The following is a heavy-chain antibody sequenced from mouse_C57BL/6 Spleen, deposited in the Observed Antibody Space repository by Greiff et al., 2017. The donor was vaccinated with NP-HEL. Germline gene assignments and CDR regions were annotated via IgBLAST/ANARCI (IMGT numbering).Heavy chain of an antibody. Sequence: QVQLQQPGAELVRPGSSVKLSCKASGYTFTSYWMHWVKQRPIQGLEWIGNIDPSDSETHYNQKFKDKATLTVDKSSSTAYMQLSSLTSEDSAVYFLARRYCSSPHWYFDVWGTGTTVTVSS. D-gene: IGHD1-1*01. CDR3: ARRYCSSPHWYFDV. V-gene: IGHV1-52*01. CDR1: GYTFTSYW. J-gene: IGHJ1*03. CDR2: IDPSDSET.